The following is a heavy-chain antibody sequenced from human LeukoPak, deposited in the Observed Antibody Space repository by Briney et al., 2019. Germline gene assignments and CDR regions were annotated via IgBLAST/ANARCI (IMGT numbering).Heavy chain of an antibody. D-gene: IGHD6-19*01. V-gene: IGHV1-18*01. J-gene: IGHJ4*02. CDR3: ARGPAAGLDY. CDR2: ISTYNGDT. CDR1: GYTFTNYD. Sequence: ASVKVSCKTSGYTFTNYDISWVRQAPGQGLEWVGWISTYNGDTDYAQRLQDRVTMTTDTSTSTAYMELRSLRSDDAAVYFCARGPAAGLDYWGQGTLVTVSS.